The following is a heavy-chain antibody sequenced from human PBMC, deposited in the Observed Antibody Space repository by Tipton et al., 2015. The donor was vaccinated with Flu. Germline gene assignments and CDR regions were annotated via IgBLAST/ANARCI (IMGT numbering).Heavy chain of an antibody. Sequence: QSGVEVEKPGASVKVSCKASGYTFSNYGVTWIRQAPGQGLEWMGWISGYNGDTNYAEKLQGRVTMTTDTSTNTAYMELRSLKSDDTATYYCARDRGSYNIHLEYHYYYGMDVWGQGTTVTVSS. CDR2: ISGYNGDT. CDR1: GYTFSNYG. V-gene: IGHV1-18*01. CDR3: ARDRGSYNIHLEYHYYYGMDV. J-gene: IGHJ6*02. D-gene: IGHD1-26*01.